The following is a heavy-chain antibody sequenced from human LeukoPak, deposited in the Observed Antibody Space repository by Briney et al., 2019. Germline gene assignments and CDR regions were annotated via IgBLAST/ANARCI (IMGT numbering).Heavy chain of an antibody. D-gene: IGHD3-3*01. Sequence: GGSLRLSCAASGFTFSSYWMSWVRQAPGKGLEWVANIKQDGSEKYYVDSVKGRFTISRDNAKNSLYLQMNSLRAEDTAVYYCARDRETYDFWSGYYKDVWGKGTTVTVSS. CDR3: ARDRETYDFWSGYYKDV. V-gene: IGHV3-7*01. CDR2: IKQDGSEK. CDR1: GFTFSSYW. J-gene: IGHJ6*04.